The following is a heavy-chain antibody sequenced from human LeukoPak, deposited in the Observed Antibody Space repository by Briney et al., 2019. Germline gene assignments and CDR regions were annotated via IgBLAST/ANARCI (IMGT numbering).Heavy chain of an antibody. CDR2: ISSSSSYI. Sequence: GGSLRLSCAASGFTFSSYSMNWVRQAPGKGLEWVSSISSSSSYIYYADSVKGRFTISRDNAKNSLYLQMNSLRAEDTAVYYCARDPEVEPYYDSSGYIAPDYWGQGTLVTVSS. CDR1: GFTFSSYS. V-gene: IGHV3-21*01. J-gene: IGHJ4*02. CDR3: ARDPEVEPYYDSSGYIAPDY. D-gene: IGHD3-22*01.